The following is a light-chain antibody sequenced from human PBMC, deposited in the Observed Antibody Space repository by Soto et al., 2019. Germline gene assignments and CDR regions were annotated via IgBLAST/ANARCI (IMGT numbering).Light chain of an antibody. V-gene: IGKV3-15*01. CDR2: RAF. J-gene: IGKJ5*01. CDR1: QSVSSN. CDR3: QQYNTWPPIT. Sequence: EVVMTQSPATLSVSPGERAILSCRASQSVSSNLAWYQQKVGQAPRLLIYRAFTRASGVLARFSGSGSGTDFTLTISSLQSEDFAVYYCQQYNTWPPITFGQGTRLEIK.